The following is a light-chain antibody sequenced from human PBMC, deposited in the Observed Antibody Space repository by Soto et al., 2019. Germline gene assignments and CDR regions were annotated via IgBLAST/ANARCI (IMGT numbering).Light chain of an antibody. CDR2: EVS. CDR1: SSDVGAYNY. CDR3: SSYTSSSTPLV. Sequence: QSVLTQPASVSGSPGQSITISCTGTSSDVGAYNYVSWYQQHPGKAPKFMISEVSNRPSGVSNRFSGSKSGNTASLTISGLQAEDEADYYCSSYTSSSTPLVFGTGTKVTVL. V-gene: IGLV2-14*01. J-gene: IGLJ1*01.